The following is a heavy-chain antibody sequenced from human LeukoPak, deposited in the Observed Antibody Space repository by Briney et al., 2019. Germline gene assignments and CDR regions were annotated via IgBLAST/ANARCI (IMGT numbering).Heavy chain of an antibody. CDR3: ATRHPHYGDYVEDY. D-gene: IGHD4-17*01. Sequence: GASVKVSCKVSGYTLSELSMQWVRQAPGKGLEWMGGFDPEDSETIYAQKFQDRVTMTEDTSTDTAYMELSSLRSEDTAVYYCATRHPHYGDYVEDYWGQGTVVTVSS. J-gene: IGHJ4*02. CDR1: GYTLSELS. V-gene: IGHV1-24*01. CDR2: FDPEDSET.